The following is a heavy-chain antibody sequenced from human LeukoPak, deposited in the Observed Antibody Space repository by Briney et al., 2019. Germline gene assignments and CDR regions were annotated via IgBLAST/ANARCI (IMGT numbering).Heavy chain of an antibody. D-gene: IGHD3-10*01. J-gene: IGHJ4*02. CDR3: ARDLAGHYHGSGSSFDY. V-gene: IGHV3-7*01. CDR2: IREDGNEK. CDR1: GFTFSSYW. Sequence: GGSLRLSCAASGFTFSSYWMSWVRQAPGKGLEWVANIREDGNEKYYADSVKGQFSISRDNAKNSLFLQMDSLRAEDTAVYYCARDLAGHYHGSGSSFDYWGQGTLVTVSS.